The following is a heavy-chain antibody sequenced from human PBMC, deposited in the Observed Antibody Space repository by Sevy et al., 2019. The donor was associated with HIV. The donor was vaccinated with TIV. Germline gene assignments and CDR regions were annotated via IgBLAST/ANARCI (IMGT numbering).Heavy chain of an antibody. CDR2: IYPGDSVP. CDR3: ARLREEGDYFDY. J-gene: IGHJ4*02. CDR1: GNSFSTYW. Sequence: GESLKISCKGSGNSFSTYWIAWVRQMPGKGLEWMGIIYPGDSVPRYRPTFQGHVIISADKSINPAYLQWSSLEASDTAIYYCARLREEGDYFDYWGQGTLVTVSS. V-gene: IGHV5-51*01. D-gene: IGHD1-26*01.